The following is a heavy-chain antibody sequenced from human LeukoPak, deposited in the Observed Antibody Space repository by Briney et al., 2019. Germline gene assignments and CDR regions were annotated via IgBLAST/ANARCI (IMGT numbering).Heavy chain of an antibody. CDR2: ISWNSGSI. J-gene: IGHJ3*02. D-gene: IGHD1-26*01. CDR3: AKLSSGGYHPGGDAFDI. Sequence: GRSLRLSCAASGFTFDDYAMHWVRQAPGKGLEWVSGISWNSGSIGYADSVKGRFTISRDNAKNSLYLQMNSLRAEDMALYYCAKLSSGGYHPGGDAFDIWGQGTMVTVSS. V-gene: IGHV3-9*03. CDR1: GFTFDDYA.